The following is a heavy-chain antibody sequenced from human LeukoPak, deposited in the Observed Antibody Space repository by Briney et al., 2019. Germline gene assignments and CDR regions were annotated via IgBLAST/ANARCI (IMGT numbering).Heavy chain of an antibody. CDR2: ISSSGSII. Sequence: PGGSLRLSCAASGFTFRSCELSWVRQAPTKGLEWVSYISSSGSIIYYADSVKGRFTISRDSAKNSLYLQMNSLRAEDTAVYYCARRGSSGNWNFDYWGQGTLVTVSS. D-gene: IGHD3-22*01. CDR3: ARRGSSGNWNFDY. J-gene: IGHJ4*02. CDR1: GFTFRSCE. V-gene: IGHV3-48*03.